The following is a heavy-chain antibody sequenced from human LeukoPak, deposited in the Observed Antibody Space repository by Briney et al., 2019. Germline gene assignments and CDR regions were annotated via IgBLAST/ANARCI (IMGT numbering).Heavy chain of an antibody. J-gene: IGHJ4*02. CDR1: GFTFSIHS. CDR3: ARQLYSNQYYFDY. V-gene: IGHV3-30*01. CDR2: ISSDGTNK. Sequence: GGSLRLSCAASGFTFSIHSMHWVRQAPGKGLEWVAVISSDGTNKYYADSVKRRFTISRDNSQNTLSLQVNSLRAEDTAVYYCARQLYSNQYYFDYWGQGTLVTVSS. D-gene: IGHD4-11*01.